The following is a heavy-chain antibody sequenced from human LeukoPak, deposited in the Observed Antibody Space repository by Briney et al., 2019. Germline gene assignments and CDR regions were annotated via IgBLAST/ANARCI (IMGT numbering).Heavy chain of an antibody. D-gene: IGHD2-2*01. Sequence: SETLSLTCNVSGDSVSRSYWSWIRQPPGKGLEWIGWIFTTGRTAYNPALKSRVMISKDTSKNHFSLRLSSATAADTAVYFCAKHRESHLESSHMGFDPWGQGRLVIVSS. J-gene: IGHJ5*02. V-gene: IGHV4-4*08. CDR2: IFTTGRT. CDR3: AKHRESHLESSHMGFDP. CDR1: GDSVSRSY.